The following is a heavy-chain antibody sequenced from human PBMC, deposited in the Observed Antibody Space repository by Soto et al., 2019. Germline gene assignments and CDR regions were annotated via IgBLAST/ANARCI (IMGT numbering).Heavy chain of an antibody. Sequence: QVQLQESGPGLVKPSETLSLTCTVSGGSVSSGSYYWSWIRQPPGKGLEWIGYIYYSGSTNYNPPLKSRVTISVGTSKNQFSLKLSSVAAADTAVYYCARSWFGELLTRPPYSWFDPWGQGTLVTVSS. D-gene: IGHD3-10*01. V-gene: IGHV4-61*01. CDR1: GGSVSSGSYY. CDR3: ARSWFGELLTRPPYSWFDP. CDR2: IYYSGST. J-gene: IGHJ5*02.